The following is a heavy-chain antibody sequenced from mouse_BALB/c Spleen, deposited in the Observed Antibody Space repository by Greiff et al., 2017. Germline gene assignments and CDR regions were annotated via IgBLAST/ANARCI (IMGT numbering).Heavy chain of an antibody. CDR2: ISSGSSTI. CDR1: GFTFSSFG. D-gene: IGHD2-3*01. CDR3: ARGSIYDGYYGYAMDY. Sequence: EVKLMESGGGLVQPGGSRKLSCAASGFTFSSFGMHWVRQAPEKGLEWVAYISSGSSTIYYADTVKGRFTISRDNPKNTLFLQMTSLRSEDTAMYYCARGSIYDGYYGYAMDYWGQGTSVTVSS. V-gene: IGHV5-17*02. J-gene: IGHJ4*01.